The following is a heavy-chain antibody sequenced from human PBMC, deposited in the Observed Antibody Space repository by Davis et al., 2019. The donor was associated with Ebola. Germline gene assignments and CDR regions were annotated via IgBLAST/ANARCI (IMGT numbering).Heavy chain of an antibody. CDR2: IYPGDSDT. CDR3: ARQIRIPAASNWFDP. CDR1: GYSFTSYW. D-gene: IGHD2-2*01. Sequence: GESLKISCKGSGYSFTSYWIGWVRQMPGKGLEWMGIIYPGDSDTRYSPSFQGQVTISADKSISTAYLQWSSLKASDTAMYYCARQIRIPAASNWFDPWGQGTLVTVSS. J-gene: IGHJ5*02. V-gene: IGHV5-51*01.